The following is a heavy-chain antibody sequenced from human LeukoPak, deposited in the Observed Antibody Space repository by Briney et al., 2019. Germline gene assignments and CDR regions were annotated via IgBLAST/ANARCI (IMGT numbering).Heavy chain of an antibody. V-gene: IGHV4-39*07. CDR3: ARDWWYDSSGYGLGYFDL. CDR2: NYYSGST. Sequence: SETLSLTCTVSGGSISSSSYYWGWLRQPPGKGLEWIGSNYYSGSTYYNPSLKSRVTISVDTSKNQFSLKLSSVTAADTAVYYCARDWWYDSSGYGLGYFDLWGRGTLATVSS. D-gene: IGHD3-22*01. J-gene: IGHJ2*01. CDR1: GGSISSSSYY.